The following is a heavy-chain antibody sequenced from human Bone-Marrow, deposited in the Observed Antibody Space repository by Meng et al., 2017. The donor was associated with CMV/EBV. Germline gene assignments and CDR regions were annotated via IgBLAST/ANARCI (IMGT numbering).Heavy chain of an antibody. Sequence: SETLSLTCTVSGGSISSSSYYWGWIRQPPGKGLEWIGSIYYSGSTYYNPSLKSRVTISVDTSKNQFSLKLSSVTAADTAVYYCARGSLIAQGKDYWGQGTLVTVSS. CDR2: IYYSGST. D-gene: IGHD2-21*01. CDR3: ARGSLIAQGKDY. CDR1: GGSISSSSYY. V-gene: IGHV4-39*07. J-gene: IGHJ4*02.